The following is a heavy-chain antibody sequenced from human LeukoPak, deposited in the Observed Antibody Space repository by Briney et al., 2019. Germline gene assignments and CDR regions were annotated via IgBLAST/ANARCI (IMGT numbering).Heavy chain of an antibody. Sequence: GGSLRLSCAASGFTFSSYSMNWVRQAPGKGLEWVSYISSSSSTIYSADSVKGRFTISRDNAKNSLYLQMNSLRAEDTAVYYCARMQTYYDFWSGYYPGDYWGQGTLVTVSS. V-gene: IGHV3-48*04. D-gene: IGHD3-3*01. CDR1: GFTFSSYS. CDR3: ARMQTYYDFWSGYYPGDY. CDR2: ISSSSSTI. J-gene: IGHJ4*02.